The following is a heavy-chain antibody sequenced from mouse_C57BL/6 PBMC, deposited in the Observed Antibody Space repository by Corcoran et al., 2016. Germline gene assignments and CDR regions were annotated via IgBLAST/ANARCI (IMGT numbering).Heavy chain of an antibody. CDR2: ILPGSGST. J-gene: IGHJ1*03. V-gene: IGHV1-9*01. CDR3: ARNYGSSYYWYFDV. CDR1: GYTFTGYW. Sequence: QVQLQQSGAELMKPGASVKLSCKATGYTFTGYWIEWVKQRPGHGLEWIVEILPGSGSTNYNEKFKGKATFPADTSSNTAYMQLRSLTTEDSAIYYCARNYGSSYYWYFDVWGTGTTVTVSS. D-gene: IGHD1-1*01.